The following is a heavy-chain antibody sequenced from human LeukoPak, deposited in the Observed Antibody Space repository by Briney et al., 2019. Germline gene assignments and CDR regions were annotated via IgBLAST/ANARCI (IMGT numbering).Heavy chain of an antibody. CDR3: ARLGSSGYEY. D-gene: IGHD3-22*01. Sequence: GESLKISCQGSGYIFTSNWILWVRQTPGKGLEWMGLIYPGDSESRYSPSFQGQVTISVDRSINTAYLQWSSLKASDTAMYYCARLGSSGYEYWGQGTLVTVSS. V-gene: IGHV5-51*01. CDR2: IYPGDSES. J-gene: IGHJ4*02. CDR1: GYIFTSNW.